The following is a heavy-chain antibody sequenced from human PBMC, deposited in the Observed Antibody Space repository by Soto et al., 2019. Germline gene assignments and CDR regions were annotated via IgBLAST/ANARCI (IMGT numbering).Heavy chain of an antibody. CDR1: GGSITSGGYY. CDR3: ARTECGGDCSTGWFDS. J-gene: IGHJ5*01. CDR2: IYYSGST. D-gene: IGHD2-21*02. Sequence: SETLSLTCTVSGGSITSGGYYWSWIRHHPGKGPEWIGYIYYSGSTYYNPSLKSRVTISVATSKKHFSLKLSSVTAADTAVYYCARTECGGDCSTGWFDSWGQGTLVTVSS. V-gene: IGHV4-31*03.